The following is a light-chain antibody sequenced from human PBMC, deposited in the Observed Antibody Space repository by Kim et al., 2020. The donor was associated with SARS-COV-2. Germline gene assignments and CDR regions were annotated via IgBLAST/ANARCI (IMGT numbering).Light chain of an antibody. J-gene: IGKJ2*01. CDR2: GAS. V-gene: IGKV3-20*01. CDR1: QSVSRTS. Sequence: EKVLTQSPGTLSLSPGERAILSCRASQSVSRTSLAWYQHKPGQAPRLLIYGASTRATGIPDRFSGSGSGTDFTLTISRLEPEDFAVYYCQQYATSPPYTFGQGAKVDIK. CDR3: QQYATSPPYT.